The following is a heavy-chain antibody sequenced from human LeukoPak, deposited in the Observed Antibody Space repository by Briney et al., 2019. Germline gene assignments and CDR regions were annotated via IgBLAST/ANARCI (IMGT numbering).Heavy chain of an antibody. V-gene: IGHV4-39*01. CDR3: AKSGGYGLIDY. CDR2: IYSSGST. D-gene: IGHD1-26*01. Sequence: ASETLSLTCTVSGASISGSGYYWGWIRQPPGKGLEWIGSIYSSGSTYYNASLQSRVTITMETSKNQISLRLNSVTAADTAMYYCAKSGGYGLIDYWGQGTLVTVSS. J-gene: IGHJ4*02. CDR1: GASISGSGYY.